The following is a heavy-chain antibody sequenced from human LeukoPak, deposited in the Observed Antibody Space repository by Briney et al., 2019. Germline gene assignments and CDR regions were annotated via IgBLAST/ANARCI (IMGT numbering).Heavy chain of an antibody. J-gene: IGHJ3*02. CDR3: ARDGEAGGDSCYGI. V-gene: IGHV3-21*01. D-gene: IGHD2-15*01. CDR1: GFTFSSYG. CDR2: ISSSGTYI. Sequence: GGSLRLSCAGSGFTFSSYGMNWVRQAPGKGLEWVSSISSSGTYIYYADSVKGRLTISRDNAQNSLYLQMDSLRAEDTAVYYCARDGEAGGDSCYGIWGQGTTVTVSS.